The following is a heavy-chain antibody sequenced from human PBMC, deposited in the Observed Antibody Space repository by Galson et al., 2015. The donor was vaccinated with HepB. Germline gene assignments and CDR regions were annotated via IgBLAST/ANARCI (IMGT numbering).Heavy chain of an antibody. V-gene: IGHV3-33*01. CDR2: IWYDGSNK. CDR1: GFTFSSYG. CDR3: ARDGGGFWSGYLDY. Sequence: SLRLSCAASGFTFSSYGMHWVRQAPGKGLEWVAVIWYDGSNKCYADSVKGRFTISRDNSKNTLYLQMNSLRAEDTAVYYCARDGGGFWSGYLDYWGQGTLVTVSS. J-gene: IGHJ4*02. D-gene: IGHD3-3*01.